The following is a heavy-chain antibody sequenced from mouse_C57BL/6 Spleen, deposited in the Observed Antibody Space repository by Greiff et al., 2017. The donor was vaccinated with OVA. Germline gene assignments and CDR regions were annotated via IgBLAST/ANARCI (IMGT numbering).Heavy chain of an antibody. V-gene: IGHV1-55*01. J-gene: IGHJ2*01. CDR2: IYPGSGST. CDR1: GYTFTSYW. Sequence: QVQLQQPGAELVKPGASVKMSCKASGYTFTSYWITWVKQRPGQGLEWIGDIYPGSGSTNYNEKFKSKATLTVDTSSRTAYMQLSSLTSEDSAVYYCARSGYGYDGEVDYWGQGTTLTVSS. CDR3: ARSGYGYDGEVDY. D-gene: IGHD2-2*01.